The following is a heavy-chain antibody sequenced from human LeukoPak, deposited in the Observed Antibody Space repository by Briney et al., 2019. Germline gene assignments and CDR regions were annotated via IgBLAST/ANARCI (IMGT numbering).Heavy chain of an antibody. J-gene: IGHJ4*02. CDR1: GFPFSSYA. CDR3: ARGYNWNYVLFY. Sequence: GGSLRLSCAASGFPFSSYAMNWVRQAPGKGLEWVAFIRYDGSNKYYADSVKGRFTISRDNSKNTLYLQMNSLRAEDTAVYYCARGYNWNYVLFYWGQGTLVTVSS. CDR2: IRYDGSNK. D-gene: IGHD1-7*01. V-gene: IGHV3-30*02.